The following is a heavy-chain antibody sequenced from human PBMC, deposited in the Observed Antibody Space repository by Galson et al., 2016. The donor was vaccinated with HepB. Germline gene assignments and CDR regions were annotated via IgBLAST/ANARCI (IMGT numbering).Heavy chain of an antibody. CDR2: IYYSGTT. D-gene: IGHD2-15*01. V-gene: IGHV4-39*01. J-gene: IGHJ6*02. CDR3: ARGGYSPMDV. CDR1: GASISSSSYF. Sequence: ETLSLTCTVSGASISSSSYFWGWIRQTPGKGLDWIGSIYYSGTTYYNPSLKSRALISVDTSKNQFSLKLTSVTAADTAVYYCARGGYSPMDVWGQGTTVTVSS.